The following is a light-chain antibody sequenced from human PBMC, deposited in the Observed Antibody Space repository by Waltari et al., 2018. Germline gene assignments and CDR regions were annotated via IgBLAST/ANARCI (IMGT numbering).Light chain of an antibody. V-gene: IGLV3-27*01. CDR1: VLSPKY. CDR3: YSASDNNWV. J-gene: IGLJ3*02. CDR2: EDT. Sequence: SYELTQPSSVSVSPGQTARITCSGDVLSPKYARWLKQKPGQAPFLLIYEDTKRPSGIPERFSGSSSGTTVTLTITGAQVEDEADYYCYSASDNNWVFGGGTMLTVL.